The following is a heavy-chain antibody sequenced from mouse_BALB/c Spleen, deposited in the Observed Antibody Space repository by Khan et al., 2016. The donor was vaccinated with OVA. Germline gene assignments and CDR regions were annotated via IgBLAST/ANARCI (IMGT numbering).Heavy chain of an antibody. CDR2: INPSNDYT. D-gene: IGHD2-14*01. V-gene: IGHV1-4*01. CDR1: GYTFTSYT. Sequence: QVHVKQSGAELARPGASVKMSCKASGYTFTSYTMHWVKQRPGQGLEWIGYINPSNDYTNYNQNFKDKAKLNVDKSSSTAYMQLSSLTSEDSSVDDCVREGAYHRSDGWFAYWGQGTLVTVSA. J-gene: IGHJ3*01. CDR3: VREGAYHRSDGWFAY.